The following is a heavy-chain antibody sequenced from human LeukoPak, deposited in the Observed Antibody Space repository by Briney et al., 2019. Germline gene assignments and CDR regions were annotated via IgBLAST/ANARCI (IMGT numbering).Heavy chain of an antibody. V-gene: IGHV4-30-4*01. CDR1: GGSFSDYY. J-gene: IGHJ4*02. CDR3: ARTICGGSCYFDY. Sequence: KPSETLSLTCAVYGGSFSDYYWSWIRQPPGKGLEWIGYIYYSGSTYYNPSLKSRVTISVDTSKNQFSLKLSSVTAADTAVYYCARTICGGSCYFDYWGQGTLVTVSS. D-gene: IGHD2-15*01. CDR2: IYYSGST.